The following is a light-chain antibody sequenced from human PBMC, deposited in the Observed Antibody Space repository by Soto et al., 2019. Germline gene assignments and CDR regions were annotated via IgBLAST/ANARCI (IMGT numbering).Light chain of an antibody. CDR3: QHYNSYSQA. Sequence: IQMADSPSTLSGTVLYRVTITFLASQTIRSWLAWYQQKPGKAPKLLIYKASTLKSWVPSRFSRSGSGTEFTLTISSLQPDDFATYYCQHYNSYSQAFGQGTKVDVK. J-gene: IGKJ1*01. CDR2: KAS. CDR1: QTIRSW. V-gene: IGKV1-5*03.